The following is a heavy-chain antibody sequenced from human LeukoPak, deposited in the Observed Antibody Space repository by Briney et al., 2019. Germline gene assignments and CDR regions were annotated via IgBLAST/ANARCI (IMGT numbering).Heavy chain of an antibody. D-gene: IGHD4/OR15-4a*01. CDR1: GFTFSTYA. Sequence: GGSLRLSCAASGFTFSTYAMNWVRQAPGKGLEWVSFISGSGAGTYYADSVKGQFTISRDNSKNTLYLQMNSLRPGDTALYYCARELTFGDFDIWGQGTMVTVSS. J-gene: IGHJ3*02. CDR3: ARELTFGDFDI. CDR2: ISGSGAGT. V-gene: IGHV3-23*01.